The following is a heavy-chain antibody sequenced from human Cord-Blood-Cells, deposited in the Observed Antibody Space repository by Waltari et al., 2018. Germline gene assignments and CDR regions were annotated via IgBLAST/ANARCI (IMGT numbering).Heavy chain of an antibody. CDR2: IYYSGST. CDR1: GGSISSYY. J-gene: IGHJ4*02. V-gene: IGHV4-59*01. CDR3: ARAITGTTFDY. Sequence: QVQLQESGPGLVKPSETLSLTCTVSGGSISSYYWSWIRQPPGKGLEWIGYIYYSGSTNSNPSLKSRVTISVDTSKNQFSLKLSSVTAADTAVYYCARAITGTTFDYWGQGTLVTVSS. D-gene: IGHD1-7*01.